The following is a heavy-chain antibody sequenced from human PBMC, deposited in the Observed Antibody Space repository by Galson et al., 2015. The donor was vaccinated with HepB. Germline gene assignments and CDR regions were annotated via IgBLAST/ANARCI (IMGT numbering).Heavy chain of an antibody. CDR3: AREGSAKKLDY. V-gene: IGHV3-30-3*01. CDR2: ISFAGDKK. Sequence: SLRLSCAAFGFTVSTSSMHWIRQAPGKGLEWVALISFAGDKKHYTDSVKGRFIISRDNSKNTLCLEMNSLTTDDTAVYYCAREGSAKKLDYWGQGALVSVSS. CDR1: GFTVSTSS. D-gene: IGHD1-26*01. J-gene: IGHJ4*02.